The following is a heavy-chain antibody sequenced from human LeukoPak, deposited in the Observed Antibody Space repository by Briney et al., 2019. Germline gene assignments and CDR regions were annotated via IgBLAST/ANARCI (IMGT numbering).Heavy chain of an antibody. CDR3: ARDKDFTIDY. CDR1: GFTFSSYG. J-gene: IGHJ4*02. D-gene: IGHD3-10*01. CDR2: ISYDGSNK. V-gene: IGHV3-33*05. Sequence: GGSLRLSCAASGFTFSSYGMHWVRQAPGKGLEWVAVISYDGSNKYYADSVKGRFTISRDNAKNSLYLQMNSLRVEDTAVYYCARDKDFTIDYWGQGTLVTVSS.